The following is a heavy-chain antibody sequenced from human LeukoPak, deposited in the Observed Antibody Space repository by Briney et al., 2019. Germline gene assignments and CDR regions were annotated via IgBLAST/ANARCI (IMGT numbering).Heavy chain of an antibody. V-gene: IGHV4-4*07. CDR1: GGSISTYY. CDR2: IYTSGST. J-gene: IGHJ5*02. D-gene: IGHD2-15*01. CDR3: AKDPATWWFDP. Sequence: SETLSLTCTVSGGSISTYYWSWIRQPAGKGLEWIGHIYTSGSTNYNPSLKSRVTMSIDTSKNQFSLKLSSVTAADTAIYYCAKDPATWWFDPWGQGTLVTVSS.